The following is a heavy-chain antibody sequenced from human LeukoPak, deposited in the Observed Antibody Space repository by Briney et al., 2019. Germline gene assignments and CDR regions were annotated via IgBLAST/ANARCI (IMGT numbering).Heavy chain of an antibody. J-gene: IGHJ4*02. CDR3: ASGGYGSGSYSPEFDY. V-gene: IGHV4-59*08. CDR2: IYYSGST. D-gene: IGHD3-10*01. CDR1: GASISSYY. Sequence: PSETLSLTCTVSGASISSYYWSWIRQPPGKGLEWIGYIYYSGSTNYNPSLKSRVTISVDTSKNQFSLKLSSVTAADTAVYYCASGGYGSGSYSPEFDYWGQGTLVTVSS.